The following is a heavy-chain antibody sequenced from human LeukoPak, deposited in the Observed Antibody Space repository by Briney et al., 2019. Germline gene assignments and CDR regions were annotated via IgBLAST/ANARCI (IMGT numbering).Heavy chain of an antibody. D-gene: IGHD3-22*01. V-gene: IGHV4-34*01. CDR2: INHSGST. Sequence: PSETLSLTCAVYGGSFSGYYWSWIRQPPGKGPEWIGEINHSGSTNYNPSLKSRVTISVDTSKNQFSLKLSSVTAADTAVYYCAREGTCTVVSQYYDILYYFDYWGQGTLVTVSS. CDR1: GGSFSGYY. J-gene: IGHJ4*02. CDR3: AREGTCTVVSQYYDILYYFDY.